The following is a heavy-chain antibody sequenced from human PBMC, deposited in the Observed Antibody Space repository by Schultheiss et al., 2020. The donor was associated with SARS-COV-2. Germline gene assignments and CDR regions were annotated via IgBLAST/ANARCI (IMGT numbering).Heavy chain of an antibody. Sequence: ASVKVSCKASGYTFTSYYMHWVRQAPGQRLEWMGWINAGNGNTKYSQKFQGRVTITRDTSASTAYMELSSLRSEDTAVYYCAREYHYYYYYGMDVWGQGTTVTVSS. CDR3: AREYHYYYYYGMDV. D-gene: IGHD2-2*02. CDR2: INAGNGNT. J-gene: IGHJ6*02. CDR1: GYTFTSYY. V-gene: IGHV1-3*01.